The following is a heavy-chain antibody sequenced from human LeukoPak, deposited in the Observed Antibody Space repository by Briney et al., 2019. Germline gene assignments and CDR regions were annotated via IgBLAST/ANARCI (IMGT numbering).Heavy chain of an antibody. D-gene: IGHD3-10*01. CDR1: GFSFNNYA. CDR2: INSDGGTS. J-gene: IGHJ3*02. Sequence: AGGSLRLSCSASGFSFNNYAVHWVRQAPGKGLEYVSGINSDGGTSHYADSAKGRFTISRDNSKNALYLQLSSLRPEDTALYYCVKTMVVFGGLIRPDAFDIWGQGTMVTVSS. CDR3: VKTMVVFGGLIRPDAFDI. V-gene: IGHV3-64D*06.